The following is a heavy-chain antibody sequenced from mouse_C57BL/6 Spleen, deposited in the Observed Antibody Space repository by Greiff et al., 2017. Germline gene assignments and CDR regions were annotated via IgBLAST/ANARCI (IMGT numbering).Heavy chain of an antibody. CDR1: GYSFTDYH. J-gene: IGHJ2*01. D-gene: IGHD1-1*01. CDR3: AALFYYYGSSYVDY. CDR2: INPNYGTT. Sequence: EVQLQQSGPELVKPGASVQISCKASGYSFTDYHMNWVKQSNGKSLEWIGVINPNYGTTSYNQKFKGKATLTVDQSSSTAYMQLNSLTSEDSAVYYCAALFYYYGSSYVDYWGQGTTLTVSS. V-gene: IGHV1-39*01.